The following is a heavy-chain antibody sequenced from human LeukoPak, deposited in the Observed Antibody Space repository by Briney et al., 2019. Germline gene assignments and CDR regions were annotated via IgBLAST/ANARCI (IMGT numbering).Heavy chain of an antibody. D-gene: IGHD6-19*01. J-gene: IGHJ3*02. Sequence: SETLSLTCAVPGGSITGHYWNWLRQTPGMRLEWISYTSYSRTTIYNSYFKGRATMSIDTSKNQLYLNLTSVTATDTAVYYCAKLGHSDGWYLGAFDIWGQGTTVIVSS. V-gene: IGHV4-59*08. CDR1: GGSITGHY. CDR3: AKLGHSDGWYLGAFDI. CDR2: TSYSRTT.